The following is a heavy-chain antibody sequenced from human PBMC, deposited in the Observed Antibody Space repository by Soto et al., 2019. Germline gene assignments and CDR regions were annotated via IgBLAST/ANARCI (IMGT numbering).Heavy chain of an antibody. CDR3: ASSSYYDFWSGYRPGYGMDV. CDR1: GGSISSGGYS. Sequence: SETLSLTCAVSGGSISSGGYSWSWIRQPPGKGLEWIGYIYHSGSTYYNPSLMSRVTISVDRSKNQFSLKLSSVTAADTAVYYCASSSYYDFWSGYRPGYGMDVWGQGTTVTVSS. D-gene: IGHD3-3*01. CDR2: IYHSGST. J-gene: IGHJ6*02. V-gene: IGHV4-30-2*01.